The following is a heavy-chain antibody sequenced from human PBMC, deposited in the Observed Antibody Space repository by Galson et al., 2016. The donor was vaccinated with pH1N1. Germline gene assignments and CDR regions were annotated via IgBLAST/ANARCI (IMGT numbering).Heavy chain of an antibody. CDR3: VREDIVVGEGWHHGMDA. Sequence: SETLSLTCSVSGVFISSHYWSWIRQPAGKGVEWIGRLYKTGSTKYNPSLKSRVSMSGDTSKNQISLKLTSVTAADTAVYYCVREDIVVGEGWHHGMDAWGQG. CDR1: GVFISSHY. D-gene: IGHD2-2*01. J-gene: IGHJ6*02. V-gene: IGHV4-4*07. CDR2: LYKTGST.